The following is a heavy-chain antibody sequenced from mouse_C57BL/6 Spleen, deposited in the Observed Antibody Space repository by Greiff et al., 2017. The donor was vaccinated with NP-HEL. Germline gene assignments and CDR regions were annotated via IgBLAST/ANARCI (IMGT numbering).Heavy chain of an antibody. Sequence: EVMLVESGGGLVKPGGSLKLSCAASGFTFSDYGMHWVRQAPEKGLEWVAYISSGSSTIYYADTVKGRFTITRDNAKTTLFLQMTRLRSEDTAMYYCARRGVITTVVATRNAMDYWGQGTSVTVSS. J-gene: IGHJ4*01. CDR1: GFTFSDYG. CDR3: ARRGVITTVVATRNAMDY. CDR2: ISSGSSTI. D-gene: IGHD1-1*01. V-gene: IGHV5-17*01.